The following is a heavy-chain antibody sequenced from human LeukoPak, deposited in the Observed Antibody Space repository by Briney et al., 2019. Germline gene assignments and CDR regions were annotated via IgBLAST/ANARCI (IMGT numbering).Heavy chain of an antibody. CDR3: AREGGTYSDYYYYYMDV. Sequence: GASVKVSCKASGYTFTSYYMHWVRQAPGQGLEWMGWISAYTGDTDYARTLQGRVTMTTDTSTNTAYMELRTLRSDDTAVYYCAREGGTYSDYYYYYMDVWGKGTTVTVS. D-gene: IGHD1-26*01. CDR2: ISAYTGDT. CDR1: GYTFTSYY. J-gene: IGHJ6*03. V-gene: IGHV1-18*04.